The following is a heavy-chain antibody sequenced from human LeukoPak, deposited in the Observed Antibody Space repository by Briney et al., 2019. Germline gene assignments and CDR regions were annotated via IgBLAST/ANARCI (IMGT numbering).Heavy chain of an antibody. J-gene: IGHJ5*02. CDR1: GGSFSGYY. CDR3: ARGSTRELYESTYYDFWSGYYRGWFDP. CDR2: INHSGST. Sequence: SETLSLTCAVYGGSFSGYYWSWIRQPPGKGLEWIGEINHSGSTNYNPSLKSRVTISVDTSKNQFSLKLSSVTAADTAVYYCARGSTRELYESTYYDFWSGYYRGWFDPWGQGTLVTVSS. V-gene: IGHV4-34*01. D-gene: IGHD3-3*01.